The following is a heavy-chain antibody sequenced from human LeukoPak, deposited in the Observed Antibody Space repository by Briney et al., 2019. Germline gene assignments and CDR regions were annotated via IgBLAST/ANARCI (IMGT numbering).Heavy chain of an antibody. Sequence: GGSLRLSCAASGFTFSSYAMSWFRQAPGKGLEWVSAISGSGGSTYYADSVKGRFTISRDNSKNTLYLQMNSLRAEDTAVYYCAKGGVYCSGGSCYSPDYWGQGTLVTVSS. V-gene: IGHV3-23*01. CDR1: GFTFSSYA. CDR3: AKGGVYCSGGSCYSPDY. CDR2: ISGSGGST. J-gene: IGHJ4*02. D-gene: IGHD2-15*01.